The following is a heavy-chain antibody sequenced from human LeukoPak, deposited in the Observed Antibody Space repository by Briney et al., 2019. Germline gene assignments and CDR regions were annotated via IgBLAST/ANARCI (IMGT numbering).Heavy chain of an antibody. CDR1: GGSISSYY. J-gene: IGHJ6*02. Sequence: PSETLSLTCTVSGGSISSYYWNWIRQPPGKGLEWIGYIYYSGSTYYNPSLKSRVTISVDTSKNQFSLKLSSVTAADTAVYYCARADISGFYYGMDVWGQGTTVTVSS. D-gene: IGHD2-21*01. V-gene: IGHV4-59*08. CDR2: IYYSGST. CDR3: ARADISGFYYGMDV.